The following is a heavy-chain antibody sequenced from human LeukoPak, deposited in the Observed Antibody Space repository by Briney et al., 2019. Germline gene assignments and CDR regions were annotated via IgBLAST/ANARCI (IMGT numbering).Heavy chain of an antibody. J-gene: IGHJ4*02. CDR3: ARAHVYDSSGYYLAS. CDR2: ISSSSSYI. D-gene: IGHD3-22*01. Sequence: GGSLRLSCAASGFTFGSYSMNWVRQAPGKGLEWVSSISSSSSYIYYADSVKGRFTISRDNSKNTLYLQMNSLRAEDTAVYYCARAHVYDSSGYYLASWGQGTLVTVSS. CDR1: GFTFGSYS. V-gene: IGHV3-21*01.